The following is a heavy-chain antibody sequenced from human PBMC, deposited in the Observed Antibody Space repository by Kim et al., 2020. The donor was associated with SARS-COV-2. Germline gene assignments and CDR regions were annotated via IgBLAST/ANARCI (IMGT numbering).Heavy chain of an antibody. D-gene: IGHD5-18*01. J-gene: IGHJ4*02. CDR2: IYYSGST. Sequence: SETLSLTCTVSGGSISSYYWSWIRQPPGKGLEWIGYIYYSGSTNYNPSLKSRVTISVDTSKNQFSLKLSSVTAADTAVYYCARVRFVDTAMVDYWGQGTLVTVSS. V-gene: IGHV4-59*13. CDR1: GGSISSYY. CDR3: ARVRFVDTAMVDY.